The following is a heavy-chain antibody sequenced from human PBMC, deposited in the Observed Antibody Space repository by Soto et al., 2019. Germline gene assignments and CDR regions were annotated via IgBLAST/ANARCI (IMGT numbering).Heavy chain of an antibody. D-gene: IGHD3-3*01. CDR1: GFTFSSYA. Sequence: SGGSLRLSCAASGFTFSSYAMSWVRQAPGKGLEWVSAISGSGGSTYYADSVKGRFTISRDNSKNTLYLQMNSLRAEVTAVYYCAKDDFWSGYSSYYYYGMDVWGQGTTVTVSS. CDR3: AKDDFWSGYSSYYYYGMDV. CDR2: ISGSGGST. J-gene: IGHJ6*02. V-gene: IGHV3-23*01.